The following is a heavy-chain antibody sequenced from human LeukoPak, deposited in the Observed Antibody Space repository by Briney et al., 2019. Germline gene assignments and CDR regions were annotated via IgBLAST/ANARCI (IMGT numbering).Heavy chain of an antibody. Sequence: SETLSLTCTVSGGSISSGSYYWSWTRQPAGKGLEWIGRIYTSGSTNYNPSLKSRVTISVDTSKNQFSLKLSSVTAADTAVYYCARSLGVTITQYGMDVWGQGTTVTVSS. CDR2: IYTSGST. D-gene: IGHD5-12*01. V-gene: IGHV4-61*02. CDR1: GGSISSGSYY. CDR3: ARSLGVTITQYGMDV. J-gene: IGHJ6*02.